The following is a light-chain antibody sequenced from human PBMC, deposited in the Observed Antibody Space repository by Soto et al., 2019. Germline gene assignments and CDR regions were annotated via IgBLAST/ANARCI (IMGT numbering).Light chain of an antibody. CDR2: DVS. Sequence: QSVLTQPRSVSGSPGQSVTISCTGTSSDVGIYNYVSWYQQHPGKAPKVMIYDVSERPSGVPDRVSGSKSGNTASLTISGLQAEDEADYYCCSYAGRPRYVFGTGTKLTVL. J-gene: IGLJ1*01. CDR3: CSYAGRPRYV. CDR1: SSDVGIYNY. V-gene: IGLV2-11*01.